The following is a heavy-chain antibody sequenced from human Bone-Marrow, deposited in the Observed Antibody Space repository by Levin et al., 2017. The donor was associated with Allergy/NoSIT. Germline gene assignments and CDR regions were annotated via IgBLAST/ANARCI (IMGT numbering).Heavy chain of an antibody. J-gene: IGHJ1*01. CDR3: AKERADGPYFQH. CDR2: ISWNSGRI. V-gene: IGHV3-9*01. Sequence: SLKISCAASGFTFDDYAMHWVRQAPGKGLEWISGISWNSGRIGYADSVKGRFTISRDNAKNSLYLQMNSPKPEDTAFYYCAKERADGPYFQHWGQGTLVTVSS. CDR1: GFTFDDYA. D-gene: IGHD1-26*01.